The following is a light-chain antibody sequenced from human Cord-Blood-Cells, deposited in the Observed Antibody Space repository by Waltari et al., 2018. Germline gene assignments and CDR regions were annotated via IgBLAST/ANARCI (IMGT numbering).Light chain of an antibody. CDR1: QSPLHSNGYNY. Sequence: DIVMTQSPLSLPVTPGEPPSISCRPSQSPLHSNGYNYLDWYLQKPGQSPQLLIYLGSNRASGVPDRFSGSGSGTDFTLKISRVEAEDVGVYYCMQALQTHTFGQGTKLEIK. CDR3: MQALQTHT. CDR2: LGS. V-gene: IGKV2-28*01. J-gene: IGKJ2*01.